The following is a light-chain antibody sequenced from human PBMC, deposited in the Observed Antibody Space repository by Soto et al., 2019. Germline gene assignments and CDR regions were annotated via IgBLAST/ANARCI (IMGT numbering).Light chain of an antibody. CDR2: DAS. CDR1: QSITSN. J-gene: IGKJ5*01. CDR3: QQYNSWSIT. Sequence: IVMTQSPATLSVSPGERATLSCRASQSITSNLAWYQQKPGLGPRLLIYDASTRATGIPARFSGSGSGTEFTLTISSLQSEDFAVYYCQQYNSWSITFGQGTRLEIK. V-gene: IGKV3-15*01.